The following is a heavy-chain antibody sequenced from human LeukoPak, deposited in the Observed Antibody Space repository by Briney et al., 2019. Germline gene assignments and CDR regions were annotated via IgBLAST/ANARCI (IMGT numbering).Heavy chain of an antibody. Sequence: GWVRQPPGKGLEWIGSIYYSGSTYYNPSLKSRVTISVDTSKNQFSLKLSSVTAADTAVYYCVLTMVRGVMYYWGQGTLVTVSS. J-gene: IGHJ4*02. V-gene: IGHV4-39*01. CDR2: IYYSGST. CDR3: VLTMVRGVMYY. D-gene: IGHD3-10*01.